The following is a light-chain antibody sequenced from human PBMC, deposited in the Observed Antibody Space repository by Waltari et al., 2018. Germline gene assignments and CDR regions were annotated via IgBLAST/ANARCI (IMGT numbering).Light chain of an antibody. J-gene: IGKJ1*01. CDR1: QGISNS. CDR2: SAS. CDR3: QQGASVPPT. Sequence: DLQMTQSPSSVSASVGDRVTITGRASQGISNSLAWYQQKPGKAPTVLIYSASTLQRGVPPRFSGSGSGTDFTLTINSLQPEDFATYFCQQGASVPPTFGQGT. V-gene: IGKV1-12*01.